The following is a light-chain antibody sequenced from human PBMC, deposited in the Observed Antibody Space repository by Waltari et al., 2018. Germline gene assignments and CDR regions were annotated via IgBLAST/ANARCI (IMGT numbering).Light chain of an antibody. CDR2: DVS. CDR3: CSNAGTYVV. V-gene: IGLV2-11*01. Sequence: QSALTQPRSASGSPGQSVTISCTGTSSDDGGYNDVSWYQQYPGKAPKLMIYDVSKRPSGVPDRFSGSKSGNTASLTISGLQAEDEADYYCCSNAGTYVVFGGGTKLTVL. J-gene: IGLJ2*01. CDR1: SSDDGGYND.